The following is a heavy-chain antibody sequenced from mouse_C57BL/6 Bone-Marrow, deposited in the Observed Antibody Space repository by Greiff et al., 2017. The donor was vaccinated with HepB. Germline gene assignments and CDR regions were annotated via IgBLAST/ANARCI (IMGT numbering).Heavy chain of an antibody. D-gene: IGHD1-1*01. J-gene: IGHJ3*01. CDR3: ARFWDYGSSCAWFAY. Sequence: QVQLQQPGAELVMPGASVKLSCKASGYTFTSYWMHWVKPRPGQGLEWIGEIDPSDSYTNYNQKFKGKSTLTVDKSSSTAYMQLSSLTSEDSAVYYCARFWDYGSSCAWFAYWGQGTLVTVSA. V-gene: IGHV1-69*01. CDR2: IDPSDSYT. CDR1: GYTFTSYW.